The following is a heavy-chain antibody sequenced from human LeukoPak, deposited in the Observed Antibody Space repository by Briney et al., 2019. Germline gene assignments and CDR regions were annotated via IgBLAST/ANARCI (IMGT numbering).Heavy chain of an antibody. CDR3: ATYRQVLLPFES. V-gene: IGHV3-48*01. Sequence: GGSLRLSCAASGFTLSSYTMNWVRQAPGKGLEWVSYISSSSDTTYYADSVKGRFTMSRDIAKSSLYLQMNSLRAEDTAIYYCATYRQVLLPFESWGQGTLVTVSS. CDR2: ISSSSDTT. J-gene: IGHJ4*02. CDR1: GFTLSSYT. D-gene: IGHD5-18*01.